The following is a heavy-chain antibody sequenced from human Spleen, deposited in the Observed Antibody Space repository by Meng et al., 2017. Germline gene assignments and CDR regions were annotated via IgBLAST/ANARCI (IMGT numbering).Heavy chain of an antibody. CDR1: GGSVSSGIYY. Sequence: VQLQESGPGLVRPSETLSLTCTGSGGSVSSGIYYWSWIRQPPGKGLEWIGEIYHSGSTNYNPSLKSRITISVDKPKNQFSLTLSSVTAADTAVYYCTKNDFYCLGYWGQGTLVTVSS. CDR3: TKNDFYCLGY. D-gene: IGHD2-21*01. CDR2: IYHSGST. J-gene: IGHJ4*02. V-gene: IGHV4-61*01.